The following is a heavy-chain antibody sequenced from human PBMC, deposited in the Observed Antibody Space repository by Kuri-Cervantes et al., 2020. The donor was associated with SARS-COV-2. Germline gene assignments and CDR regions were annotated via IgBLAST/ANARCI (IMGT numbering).Heavy chain of an antibody. J-gene: IGHJ4*02. CDR3: ARDVGGSGSDY. V-gene: IGHV3-33*08. Sequence: GGSLRLSCEASGFIFSDYAIDWVRQAPGKGLEWVAFIWNDGSNKYYADSVKGRFTISRDNSKNTLYLQMDSLRGDDTAVYYCARDVGGSGSDYWGQGTLVTVSS. D-gene: IGHD3-10*01. CDR2: IWNDGSNK. CDR1: GFIFSDYA.